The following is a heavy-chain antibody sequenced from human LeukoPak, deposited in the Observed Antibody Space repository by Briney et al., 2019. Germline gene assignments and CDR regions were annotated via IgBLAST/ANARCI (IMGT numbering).Heavy chain of an antibody. D-gene: IGHD4-23*01. CDR2: IYYSGST. Sequence: PSETLSLTCTVSGGSISSYYWSWIRQPPGKGLAWIGYIYYSGSTNYNPSLKSRVTISVDTSKNQFSLKLSSVTAADTAVYYCARHYYGGNHDAFDIWGQGTMVTVSS. CDR3: ARHYYGGNHDAFDI. CDR1: GGSISSYY. J-gene: IGHJ3*02. V-gene: IGHV4-59*08.